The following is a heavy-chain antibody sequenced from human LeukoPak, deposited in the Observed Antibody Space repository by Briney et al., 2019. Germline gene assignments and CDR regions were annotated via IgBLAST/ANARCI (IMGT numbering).Heavy chain of an antibody. J-gene: IGHJ3*02. CDR1: GFTFNTYW. D-gene: IGHD6-19*01. CDR3: TTGGNVLVAGTRAFDI. CDR2: IKSKIDGGTI. Sequence: PGGSLRLSCTASGFTFNTYWMGWVRQAPGKGLEWVGRIKSKIDGGTIDYAAPVKGRFTISRDDSKNTLYLQMNSLKTEDTAVYYCTTGGNVLVAGTRAFDIWGQGTLVTVSS. V-gene: IGHV3-15*01.